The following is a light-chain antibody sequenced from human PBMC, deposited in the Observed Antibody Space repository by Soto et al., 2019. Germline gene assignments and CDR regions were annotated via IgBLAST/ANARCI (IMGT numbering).Light chain of an antibody. CDR2: DAS. CDR1: QSVISY. Sequence: EIVLTQSPATLSLSPGERATLSCCASQSVISYLAWYQQKPGQAPRLLIYDASNRATGIPARFSGSGSGTDFTLTISSLEPEDFAVYYCQQRSNWPPRFTFGPGTKVDIK. CDR3: QQRSNWPPRFT. J-gene: IGKJ3*01. V-gene: IGKV3-11*01.